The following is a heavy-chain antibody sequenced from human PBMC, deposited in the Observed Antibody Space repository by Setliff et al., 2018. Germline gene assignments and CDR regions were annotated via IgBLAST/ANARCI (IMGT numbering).Heavy chain of an antibody. CDR1: GFSITSGYF. Sequence: SETLSLTCAVSGFSITSGYFWGWIRQPPGKGLEWSGSLYHSGTTYYNPSLKSRVTISVDTSKNQFSLELSSVTAADTAVYYCATLPYSSGPLHDYWGQGTLVTVSS. CDR3: ATLPYSSGPLHDY. V-gene: IGHV4-38-2*01. CDR2: LYHSGTT. J-gene: IGHJ4*02. D-gene: IGHD6-19*01.